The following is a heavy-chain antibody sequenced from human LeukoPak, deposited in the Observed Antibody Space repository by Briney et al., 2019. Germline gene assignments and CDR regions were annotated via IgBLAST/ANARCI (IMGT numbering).Heavy chain of an antibody. CDR2: IIPIFGTA. CDR1: GGTFSSYA. J-gene: IGHJ4*02. Sequence: GASVKVSCKASGGTFSSYAISWVRQAPGQGLEWMGGIIPIFGTANYAQKFQGRVTITTDESTSTAYMELSSLRSEDTAVHYCAIPGRDGYNFFGYWGQGTLVTVSS. V-gene: IGHV1-69*05. CDR3: AIPGRDGYNFFGY. D-gene: IGHD5-24*01.